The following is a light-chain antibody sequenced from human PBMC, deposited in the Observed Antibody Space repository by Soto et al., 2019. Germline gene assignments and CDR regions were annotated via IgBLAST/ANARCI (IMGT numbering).Light chain of an antibody. Sequence: DIQMTQSPSSLSASVDDRVTITCRASQSISTYLNWYQQKPGKAPTLLIYAAFSFQSGVPSRFGGSGSGTDFTLNISTLKTEDFATYYCKQTYSMPYTFGQGTTLEIK. CDR3: KQTYSMPYT. CDR2: AAF. J-gene: IGKJ2*01. V-gene: IGKV1-39*01. CDR1: QSISTY.